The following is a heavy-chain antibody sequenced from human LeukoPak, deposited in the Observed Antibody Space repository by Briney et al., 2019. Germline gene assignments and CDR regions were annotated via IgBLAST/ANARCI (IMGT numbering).Heavy chain of an antibody. CDR1: GFPYSSHW. Sequence: GGFLSLVCVASGFPYSSHWVSWVRQAPGKGLEWVANIKQDGSEVDYVDSVKGRFTISRDNAKNSLFLQMNSLRAEDTPVYYCARVFIWGQGTLVTVSS. CDR2: IKQDGSEV. J-gene: IGHJ4*02. D-gene: IGHD3-10*01. CDR3: ARVFI. V-gene: IGHV3-7*05.